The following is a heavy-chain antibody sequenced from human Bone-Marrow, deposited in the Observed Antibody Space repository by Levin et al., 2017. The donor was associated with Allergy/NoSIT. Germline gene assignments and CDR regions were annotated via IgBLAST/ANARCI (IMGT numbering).Heavy chain of an antibody. CDR1: GFTFRSYG. J-gene: IGHJ4*02. Sequence: GGSLRLSCAASGFTFRSYGMHWVRQAPGKGLEWVAVISYDGSHKDYADSVKGRFTISRDDSKNTLYLQMNSLRAEDTAMYYCAKEKEILRYFDWLHYWGQGTRVTVSS. CDR2: ISYDGSHK. D-gene: IGHD3-9*01. CDR3: AKEKEILRYFDWLHY. V-gene: IGHV3-30*18.